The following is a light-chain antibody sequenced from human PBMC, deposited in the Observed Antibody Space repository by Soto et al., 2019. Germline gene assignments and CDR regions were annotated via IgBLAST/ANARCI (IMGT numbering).Light chain of an antibody. J-gene: IGLJ1*01. V-gene: IGLV2-14*01. CDR3: SSYTSATTYV. Sequence: QSVLTQPASVSGSPGQSITISFTGNSSDVGSYSYDSWYQQYPGEAPKVIIYDVSHRPAGVSNRFSGSKSGNTASLTISGLQTQDEADYYCSSYTSATTYVFGTGTKVTVL. CDR2: DVS. CDR1: SSDVGSYSY.